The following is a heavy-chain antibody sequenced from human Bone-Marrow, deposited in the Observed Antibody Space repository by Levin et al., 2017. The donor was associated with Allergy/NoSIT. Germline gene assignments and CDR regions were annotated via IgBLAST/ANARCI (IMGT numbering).Heavy chain of an antibody. J-gene: IGHJ5*02. V-gene: IGHV1-69-2*01. CDR3: ATLTTMTPDSKTRIDP. CDR1: GFTFTDYF. D-gene: IGHD4-17*01. CDR2: VDPEDGET. Sequence: GASVKVSCKVSGFTFTDYFLHWIQKAPNRGLEWMGLVDPEDGETIYAEKFLGRLTITANTSADTSYMELSRLTSEDTAVYYCATLTTMTPDSKTRIDPWGQGTLVIVSS.